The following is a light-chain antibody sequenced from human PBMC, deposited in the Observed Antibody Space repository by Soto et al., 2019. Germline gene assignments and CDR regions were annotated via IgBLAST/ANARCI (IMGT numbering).Light chain of an antibody. CDR3: QQYNNWPRT. CDR1: QSVSRN. J-gene: IGKJ1*01. CDR2: GAT. Sequence: EIVMKKSPASLSVYPGERATLSCRASQSVSRNLAWYQQKPGQAPRLLIYGATTRATGIPARFSGSGSGTEFTLTISSLQSEDFAVYYCQQYNNWPRTFGQGTKVDIK. V-gene: IGKV3-15*01.